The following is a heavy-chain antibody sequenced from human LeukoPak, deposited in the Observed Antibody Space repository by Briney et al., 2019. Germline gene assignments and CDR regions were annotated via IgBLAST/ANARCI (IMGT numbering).Heavy chain of an antibody. D-gene: IGHD3-10*01. CDR3: ARDLSGSYMSDY. Sequence: PGGSLRLSCAASGFTLSNYAMHWARQAPGKGLEWVAFISHDRSNNCHADSVKGRFTLSRDNSKNTLYLQMNSLTDEDTAVYYCARDLSGSYMSDYWGEGTLVTVSS. CDR1: GFTLSNYA. CDR2: ISHDRSNN. J-gene: IGHJ4*02. V-gene: IGHV3-30-3*01.